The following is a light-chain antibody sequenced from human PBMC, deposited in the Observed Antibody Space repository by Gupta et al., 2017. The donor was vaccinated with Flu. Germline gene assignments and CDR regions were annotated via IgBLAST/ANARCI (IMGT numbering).Light chain of an antibody. J-gene: IGKJ4*01. V-gene: IGKV3-20*01. CDR3: QQDCSSPRT. CDR1: QSVSSSY. CDR2: GAS. Sequence: EIVLTPSPGTLSLSPGERATLSCRASQSVSSSYLAWYQQKPGQAPRLLIYGASSRATGIPDRFSGSGSGTEFTLTISRLEPEDFAVYYCQQDCSSPRTFGRGTKVEIK.